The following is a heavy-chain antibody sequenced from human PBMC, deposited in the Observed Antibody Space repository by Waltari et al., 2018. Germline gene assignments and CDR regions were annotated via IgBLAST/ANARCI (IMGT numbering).Heavy chain of an antibody. CDR1: GFTFDDFA. J-gene: IGHJ6*02. CDR2: ISVYNGKT. Sequence: EEQLVDSGGVVVQPGGSLRLSCTYSGFTFDDFAMHWVRQAPGWGLEWVSLISVYNGKTYYEDSVKGRFTVSRDNRKNSLYLQMDSLRPEDSALYYCVKDIARAYNGNDFYYGMDVWGQGTTVTVSS. D-gene: IGHD5-12*01. CDR3: VKDIARAYNGNDFYYGMDV. V-gene: IGHV3-43*02.